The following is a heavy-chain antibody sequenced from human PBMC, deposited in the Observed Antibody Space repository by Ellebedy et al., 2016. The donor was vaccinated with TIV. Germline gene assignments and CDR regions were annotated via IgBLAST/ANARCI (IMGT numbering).Heavy chain of an antibody. J-gene: IGHJ4*02. CDR3: ARAVGYSVDY. Sequence: SETLSLXXTVSGGSISSYYWSWIRQPPGKGLEWIGYIYYSGSTNYNPSLKSRVTISVDTSKNQFSLKLSSVTAADTAVYYCARAVGYSVDYWGQGTLVTVS. D-gene: IGHD5-12*01. CDR2: IYYSGST. V-gene: IGHV4-59*01. CDR1: GGSISSYY.